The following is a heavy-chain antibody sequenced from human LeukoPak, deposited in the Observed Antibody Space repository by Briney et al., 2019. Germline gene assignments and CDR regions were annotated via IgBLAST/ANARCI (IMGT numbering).Heavy chain of an antibody. CDR3: ARPPLSSGMYFAH. J-gene: IGHJ4*02. CDR1: GYTFIGHY. D-gene: IGHD1-26*01. V-gene: IGHV1-2*02. CDR2: INPSNGDT. Sequence: GSSVKVSCKASGYTFIGHYMHWVRQAPGQGLEWMGWINPSNGDTKYAQNFQGRVTMTRDTSISTAYMELSSLRSDDTAVYYCARPPLSSGMYFAHWGQGTLVTVSS.